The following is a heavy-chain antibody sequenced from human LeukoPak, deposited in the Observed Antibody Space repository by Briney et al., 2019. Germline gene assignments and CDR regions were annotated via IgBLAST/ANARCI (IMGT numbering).Heavy chain of an antibody. V-gene: IGHV1-69*01. CDR1: LPTFSSYA. CDR3: ARETSFGAGTNVYCGMDV. D-gene: IGHD3-16*01. J-gene: IGHJ6*04. CDR2: IIPIFGTA. Sequence: GASVKLTCPSTLPTFSSYAISWVRQPPAQGHEWIGGIIPIFGTANYAQKFQGRVTITADESTSTAYMELSSLRSEDTAVYYCARETSFGAGTNVYCGMDVWGKGTTVTVSS.